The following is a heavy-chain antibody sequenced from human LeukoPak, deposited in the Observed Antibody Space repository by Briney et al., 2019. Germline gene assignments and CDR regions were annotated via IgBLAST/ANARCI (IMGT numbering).Heavy chain of an antibody. V-gene: IGHV4-59*01. Sequence: SETLSLTCTVSGGSISSYYWTWIRQPPGKELEWIAYIYYSRSTNYNPSLKSRVTISVDKSKNQFSLKLRSVTAADTAVYYCARGEVALIWFDPWGQGKLVTVSS. D-gene: IGHD2-15*01. J-gene: IGHJ5*02. CDR3: ARGEVALIWFDP. CDR1: GGSISSYY. CDR2: IYYSRST.